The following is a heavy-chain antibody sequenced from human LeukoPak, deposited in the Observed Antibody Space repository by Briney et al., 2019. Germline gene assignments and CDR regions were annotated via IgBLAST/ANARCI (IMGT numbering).Heavy chain of an antibody. Sequence: ASVKVSCKASGYTFTSYYMHWVRQAPGQGLAWMGIINPSGGSTSYAQKFQGRVTMTRDTSTSTVYMELSSLRSEDTAVYYCARVTHSYYYDSSGYRWFDPWGQGTLVTVSS. V-gene: IGHV1-46*01. CDR3: ARVTHSYYYDSSGYRWFDP. CDR1: GYTFTSYY. CDR2: INPSGGST. J-gene: IGHJ5*02. D-gene: IGHD3-22*01.